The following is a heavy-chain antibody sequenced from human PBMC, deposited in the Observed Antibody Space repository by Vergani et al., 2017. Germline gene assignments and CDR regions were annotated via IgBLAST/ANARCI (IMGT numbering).Heavy chain of an antibody. Sequence: EVPLVQSGAEVKKPGESLKISCKRSGYSFTNYWIGWVRQMPGKGLEWMGIIYPGDSDTRYSPSFQGQVTISADKSISTASLQWSSLMASDTAVYYCARHLDGYSYPDLWGRGTLVTVSS. CDR3: ARHLDGYSYPDL. V-gene: IGHV5-51*01. CDR2: IYPGDSDT. CDR1: GYSFTNYW. J-gene: IGHJ2*01. D-gene: IGHD5-24*01.